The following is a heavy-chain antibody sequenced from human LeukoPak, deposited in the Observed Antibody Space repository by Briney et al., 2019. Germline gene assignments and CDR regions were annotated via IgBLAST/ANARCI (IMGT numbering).Heavy chain of an antibody. Sequence: PSETLSLTCTVSGGSISSSSYYWGWIRQPPGKGLEWIGSIYYSGSTYDNPSLKSRVTISVDTSKNQFSLKPSSVTAADTAVYYCARDRYFGVDHDGFDPWGQGTLVTVSS. D-gene: IGHD3-3*01. CDR3: ARDRYFGVDHDGFDP. V-gene: IGHV4-39*07. CDR1: GGSISSSSYY. CDR2: IYYSGST. J-gene: IGHJ5*02.